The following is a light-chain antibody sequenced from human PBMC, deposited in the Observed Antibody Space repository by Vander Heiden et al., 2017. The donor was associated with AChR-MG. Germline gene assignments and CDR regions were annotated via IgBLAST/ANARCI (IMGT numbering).Light chain of an antibody. CDR1: LRPGNY. Sequence: EIVLTQSPVTLSLSPGERATLSCRASLRPGNYLAWYQQRPGQAPRLLIYEASDRATGVPAKFSGSGSGTDFTLTISSLEPEDFAVYYCQQCSNWPLTFGGGTKVESK. V-gene: IGKV3-11*01. CDR2: EAS. CDR3: QQCSNWPLT. J-gene: IGKJ4*01.